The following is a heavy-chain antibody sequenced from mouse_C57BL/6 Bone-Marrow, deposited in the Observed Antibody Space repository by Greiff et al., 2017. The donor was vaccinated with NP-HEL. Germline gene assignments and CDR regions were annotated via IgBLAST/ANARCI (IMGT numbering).Heavy chain of an antibody. CDR3: ARSTLPLVNYGSSYGSAFAY. J-gene: IGHJ3*01. D-gene: IGHD1-1*01. CDR2: IYPRSGNT. CDR1: GFTFPSYG. V-gene: IGHV1-81*01. Sequence: VQLQQSGAELARPGASVKLSCKASGFTFPSYGLSWVTQSTGQGLEWIGVIYPRSGNTYYNEKFKGKATLTAVKSSSRAYMELRSLTSEDSAVYFCARSTLPLVNYGSSYGSAFAYWGQGTLVTVSA.